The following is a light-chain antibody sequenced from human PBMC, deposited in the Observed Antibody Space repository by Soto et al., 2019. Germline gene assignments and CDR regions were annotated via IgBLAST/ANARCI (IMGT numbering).Light chain of an antibody. CDR1: GSNIGSNA. Sequence: QSVLTQPPSSSGTPGQRVTISCSGSGSNIGSNAVHWYQQLPGTAPKLVMYTTNQRPSGVPDRFSGSKSGTSASLAISGLQSEDEADYYCAAWDDSLTGMVFGGGTKVTVL. J-gene: IGLJ2*01. CDR2: TTN. CDR3: AAWDDSLTGMV. V-gene: IGLV1-44*01.